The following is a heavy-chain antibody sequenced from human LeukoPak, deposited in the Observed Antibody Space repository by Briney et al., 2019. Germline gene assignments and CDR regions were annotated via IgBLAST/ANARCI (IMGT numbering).Heavy chain of an antibody. CDR3: ARDPFNNWNYDRPLDAFDI. V-gene: IGHV4-34*01. CDR1: GFTVSSNY. J-gene: IGHJ3*02. Sequence: GSLRLSCAASGFTVSSNYMSWVRQAPGKGLEWIGEINHSGSTNYNPSLKSRVTISVDTSKNQFSLKLSSVTAADTAVYYCARDPFNNWNYDRPLDAFDIWGQGTMVTVSS. D-gene: IGHD1-7*01. CDR2: INHSGST.